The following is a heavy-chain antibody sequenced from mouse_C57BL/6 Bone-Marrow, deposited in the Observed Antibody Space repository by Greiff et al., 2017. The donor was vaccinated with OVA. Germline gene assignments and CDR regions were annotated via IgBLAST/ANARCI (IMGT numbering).Heavy chain of an antibody. CDR2: IRSKSNNYAT. CDR1: GFSFNTYA. V-gene: IGHV10-1*01. J-gene: IGHJ3*01. Sequence: EVQGVESGGGLVQPKGSLKLSCAASGFSFNTYAMNWVRQAPGKGLEWVARIRSKSNNYATYYADSVKDRFTISRDDSESMLYLQMNNLKTEDTAMYYCVRVLYGSSFAYWGQGTLVTVSA. CDR3: VRVLYGSSFAY. D-gene: IGHD1-1*01.